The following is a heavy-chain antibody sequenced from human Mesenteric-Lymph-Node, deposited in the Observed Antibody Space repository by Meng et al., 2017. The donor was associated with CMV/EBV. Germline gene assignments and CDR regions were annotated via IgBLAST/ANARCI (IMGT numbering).Heavy chain of an antibody. J-gene: IGHJ4*02. Sequence: SVKVSCKPSGGTFSTYTITWVRQAPGQGLEWMGRVIPMLDITNYAQNFQDRVTITADKSTSTAYMELSSLRSEGRAVYYCASGPGYDLVYWGQGTLVTVSS. V-gene: IGHV1-69*02. CDR2: VIPMLDIT. CDR1: GGTFSTYT. CDR3: ASGPGYDLVY. D-gene: IGHD3-3*01.